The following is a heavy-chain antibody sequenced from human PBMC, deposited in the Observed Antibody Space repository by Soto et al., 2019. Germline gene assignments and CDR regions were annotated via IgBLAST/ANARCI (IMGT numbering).Heavy chain of an antibody. CDR2: ISPSSGGT. J-gene: IGHJ3*01. V-gene: IGHV1-46*03. CDR1: GYTFTSYY. D-gene: IGHD6-13*01. CDR3: ARSIITTAGTDAFDL. Sequence: QVQLVQSGAEVKKPGASVRVSCKASGYTFTSYYIHWVRQAPGHGPEWMGMISPSSGGTDYAQKSQGRVTRTRDTSTSTVYMELRSLRSEDTAVYYCARSIITTAGTDAFDLWGQGTLVTVSS.